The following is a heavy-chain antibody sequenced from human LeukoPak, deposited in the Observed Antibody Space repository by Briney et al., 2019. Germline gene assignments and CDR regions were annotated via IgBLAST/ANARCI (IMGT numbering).Heavy chain of an antibody. CDR3: AKDDAWLQYEN. D-gene: IGHD5-24*01. CDR2: ISGSGGST. V-gene: IGHV3-23*01. CDR1: GFTFSSYG. J-gene: IGHJ4*02. Sequence: GGSLRLSCAASGFTFSSYGMSWVRQAPGKGLEWVSAISGSGGSTYYADSVKGRSTISRDNSKNTLYLQMNSPRAEDTAVYYCAKDDAWLQYENWGQGILVTVSS.